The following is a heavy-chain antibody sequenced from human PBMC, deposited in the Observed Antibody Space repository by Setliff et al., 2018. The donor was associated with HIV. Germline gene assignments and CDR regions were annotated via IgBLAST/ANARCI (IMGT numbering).Heavy chain of an antibody. V-gene: IGHV4-31*03. CDR2: IFHSGDT. J-gene: IGHJ4*02. CDR3: ATRPRIAARPFDY. Sequence: SETLSLTCSVSGVSVGSGDYYWHWIRQHPEKALEWIGYIFHSGDTYYNPSLKSRISMSVDTSKNQFSLELASLTAADTAVYYCATRPRIAARPFDYWGQGMLVTVS. CDR1: GVSVGSGDYY. D-gene: IGHD6-6*01.